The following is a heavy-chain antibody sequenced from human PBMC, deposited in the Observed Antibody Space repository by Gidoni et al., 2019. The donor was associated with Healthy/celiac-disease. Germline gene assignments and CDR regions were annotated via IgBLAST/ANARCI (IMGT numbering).Heavy chain of an antibody. V-gene: IGHV3-74*01. Sequence: EVQLVESGGGLVQPGGSLRLSCAASGFTFSSYWMHWVRQAPGKGLVWVSRINSDGSSTSYADSVKGRFTISRDNAKNTLYLQMNSLRAEDTAVYYCARESGWSDAFDIWGQGTMVTVSS. CDR3: ARESGWSDAFDI. CDR1: GFTFSSYW. D-gene: IGHD6-19*01. CDR2: INSDGSST. J-gene: IGHJ3*02.